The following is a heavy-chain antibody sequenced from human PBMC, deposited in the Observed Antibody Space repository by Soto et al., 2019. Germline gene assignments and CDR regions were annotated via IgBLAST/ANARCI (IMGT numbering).Heavy chain of an antibody. D-gene: IGHD3-10*01. CDR2: ISSNGGST. Sequence: PGGSLRLSCSASGFTFSSYAMHWVRQAPGKGLEYVSAISSNGGSTYYADSVKGRFTISRDNSKNTLYLQMSSLRAEDTAVYYCVKDRVRQIKMSLLGFGERALVSGASLDYWGQGTLVTVSS. CDR1: GFTFSSYA. J-gene: IGHJ4*02. V-gene: IGHV3-64D*08. CDR3: VKDRVRQIKMSLLGFGERALVSGASLDY.